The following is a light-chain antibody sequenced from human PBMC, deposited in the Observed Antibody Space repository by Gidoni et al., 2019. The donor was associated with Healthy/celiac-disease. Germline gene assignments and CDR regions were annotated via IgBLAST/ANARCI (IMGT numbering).Light chain of an antibody. V-gene: IGLV2-14*01. CDR2: EVS. CDR3: SSYTSSSTV. Sequence: QSALTQPASVSGSPGQSITISCTGTSSDVGGYNYVSWYQQPPGKAPKLMIYEVSNRPSRVSNRFSGSKSGNTASLTISGLQAEDEADYYCSSYTSSSTVFGGGTKLTVL. J-gene: IGLJ2*01. CDR1: SSDVGGYNY.